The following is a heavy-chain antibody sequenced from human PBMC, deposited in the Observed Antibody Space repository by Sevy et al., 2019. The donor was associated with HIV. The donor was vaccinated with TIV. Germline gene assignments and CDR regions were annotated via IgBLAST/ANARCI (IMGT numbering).Heavy chain of an antibody. CDR3: AKVKGGSWYYYYYYMDV. D-gene: IGHD6-13*01. CDR2: ISGSGGST. V-gene: IGHV3-23*01. J-gene: IGHJ6*03. Sequence: GGSLRLSCAASGFTFNSYAMSWVRQAPGKGLEWVSAISGSGGSTYYADSVKGRFTISRDNSKNTLYLQMNSLRAEDTAVYYCAKVKGGSWYYYYYYMDVWGKGTTVTVSS. CDR1: GFTFNSYA.